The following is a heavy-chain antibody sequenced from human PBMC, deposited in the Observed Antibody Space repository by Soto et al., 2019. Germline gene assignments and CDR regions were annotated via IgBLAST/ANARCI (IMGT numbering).Heavy chain of an antibody. V-gene: IGHV4-39*01. CDR2: IFESGST. CDR1: GYSIYSSTYY. CDR3: VSQRTSVLTQAYFDY. Sequence: SETLSLTCYVSGYSIYSSTYYWGWIRQPPGKGLEWMANIFESGSTYDNPSPKSRVTISMDTSRNEFSLKLSSVTAADTAVYYCVSQRTSVLTQAYFDYWGPGALVTVSS. J-gene: IGHJ4*02. D-gene: IGHD2-8*01.